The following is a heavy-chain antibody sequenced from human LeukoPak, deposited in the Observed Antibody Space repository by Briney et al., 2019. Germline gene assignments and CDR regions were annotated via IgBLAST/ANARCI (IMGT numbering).Heavy chain of an antibody. V-gene: IGHV4-31*03. CDR3: ARVAPWDSSGYVDY. J-gene: IGHJ4*02. Sequence: PSQTLSLTCTVSGGSISSGGYYWSWIRQHPGKGLEWIGYIYYSGSTYYNPSLESRVTISVDTSKNQFSLKLSSVTAADTAVYYCARVAPWDSSGYVDYWGQGTLVTVSS. CDR1: GGSISSGGYY. CDR2: IYYSGST. D-gene: IGHD3-22*01.